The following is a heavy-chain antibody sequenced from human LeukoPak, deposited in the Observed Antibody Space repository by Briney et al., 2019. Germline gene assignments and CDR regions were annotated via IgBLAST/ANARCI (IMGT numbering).Heavy chain of an antibody. V-gene: IGHV4-59*08. CDR2: IYYSGST. CDR1: GGSISSYY. CDR3: ARLVYRGNGVDAFDI. Sequence: SETLSLTCTVSGGSISSYYWSWIRQPPGKGLEWIGYIYYSGSTNYNPSLKSRVTISVDTSKNQFSLKLSSMTAADTAVYYCARLVYRGNGVDAFDIWGQGTMVTVSS. J-gene: IGHJ3*02. D-gene: IGHD1-1*01.